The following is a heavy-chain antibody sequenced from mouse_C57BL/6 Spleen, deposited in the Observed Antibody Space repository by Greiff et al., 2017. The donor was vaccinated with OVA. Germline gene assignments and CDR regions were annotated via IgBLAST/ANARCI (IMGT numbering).Heavy chain of an antibody. V-gene: IGHV1-82*01. Sequence: QVQLKESGPELVKPGASVKISCKASGYAFSSSWMNWVKQRPGKGLEWIGRIYPGDGDTNYNGKFKGKATLTADKSSSTAYMQLSSLTSEDSAVYFCARSDYSNYDYCDYWGQGTTLTVSS. J-gene: IGHJ2*01. CDR3: ARSDYSNYDYCDY. D-gene: IGHD2-5*01. CDR2: IYPGDGDT. CDR1: GYAFSSSW.